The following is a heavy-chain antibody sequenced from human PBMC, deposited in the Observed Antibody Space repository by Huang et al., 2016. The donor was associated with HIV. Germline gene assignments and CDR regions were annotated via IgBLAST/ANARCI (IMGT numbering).Heavy chain of an antibody. CDR2: INPGKGRI. D-gene: IGHD2-2*03. Sequence: QVQLVQSGAEFKKPGASLKLSCAVSGSIFTTYSIHWFRRVPGQSLQWLGWINPGKGRIPFLQSFNGRVILSRDLSAATVYMQLSGLTADDTATYFCARAARGDGYHGAFDVWGQGTMVTV. CDR3: ARAARGDGYHGAFDV. V-gene: IGHV1-3*01. CDR1: GSIFTTYS. J-gene: IGHJ3*01.